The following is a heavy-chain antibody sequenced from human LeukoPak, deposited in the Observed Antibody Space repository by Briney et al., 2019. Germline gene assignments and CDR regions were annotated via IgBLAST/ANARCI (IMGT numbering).Heavy chain of an antibody. Sequence: SETLSLTCAVYGGSFSGYYWSWIRQPPGKGLEWIGEINHSGSTNYNPSLKSRVTISVDTSKNQFSLKLSSVTAADTAVYYCASLYDFWSGYYHTSDYWGQGTLVTVSS. V-gene: IGHV4-34*01. J-gene: IGHJ4*02. CDR1: GGSFSGYY. D-gene: IGHD3-3*01. CDR2: INHSGST. CDR3: ASLYDFWSGYYHTSDY.